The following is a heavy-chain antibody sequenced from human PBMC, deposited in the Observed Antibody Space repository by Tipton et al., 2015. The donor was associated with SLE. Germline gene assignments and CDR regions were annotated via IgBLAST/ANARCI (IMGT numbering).Heavy chain of an antibody. CDR1: GFTFSSYE. CDR3: ARGWAHAFDI. Sequence: LRLSCAASGFTFSSYETNWIRQPPGKGLEWIGEINHSGSTNYNPSLKSRVTISVDTSKNQFSLKLSSVTAADTAVYYCARGWAHAFDIWGQGTMVTVSS. CDR2: INHSGST. J-gene: IGHJ3*02. V-gene: IGHV4-34*01.